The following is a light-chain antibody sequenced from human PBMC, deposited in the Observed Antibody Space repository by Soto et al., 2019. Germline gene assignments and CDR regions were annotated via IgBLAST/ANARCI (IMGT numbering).Light chain of an antibody. CDR1: SSNIGDNY. Sequence: QSVLTQPPSVSAAPGQRVTTYCSGSSSNIGDNYVSWYQQLPGTAPRLLIYDNNKRPSGIPDRFSGSKSGTSGSLAISGLQSEDEADYYCAAWDDSLNGPVFGGGTKLIVL. CDR3: AAWDDSLNGPV. CDR2: DNN. J-gene: IGLJ3*02. V-gene: IGLV1-51*01.